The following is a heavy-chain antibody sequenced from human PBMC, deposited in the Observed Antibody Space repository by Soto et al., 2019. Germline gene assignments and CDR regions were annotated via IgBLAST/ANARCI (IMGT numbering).Heavy chain of an antibody. CDR3: ARDGSGSLSTFDI. Sequence: SETLSLTCTVSGGSISSYYWSWIRQPPGKGLEWIGYIYYSGSTNYNPSLKSRVTISVDTSKNQFSLKLSSVTAADTAVYYCARDGSGSLSTFDIWGQGTTVTVSS. J-gene: IGHJ3*02. V-gene: IGHV4-59*01. D-gene: IGHD1-26*01. CDR1: GGSISSYY. CDR2: IYYSGST.